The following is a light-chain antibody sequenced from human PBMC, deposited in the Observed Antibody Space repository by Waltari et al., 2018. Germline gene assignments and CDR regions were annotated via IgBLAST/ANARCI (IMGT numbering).Light chain of an antibody. CDR1: QSVSSN. CDR2: GAS. Sequence: EIVMTQSPPTLSVFPGERVTLPCRASQSVSSNLAWYQQKPGQAPRLLMYGASTRATGIPARFSGSGSGTEFTLTISSLQSEDFAVYYCQQYDNWPPYTFGQGTKLEI. CDR3: QQYDNWPPYT. V-gene: IGKV3-15*01. J-gene: IGKJ2*01.